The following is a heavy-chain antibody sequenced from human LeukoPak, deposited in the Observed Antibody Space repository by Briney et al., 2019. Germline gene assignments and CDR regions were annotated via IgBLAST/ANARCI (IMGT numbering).Heavy chain of an antibody. V-gene: IGHV1-8*01. CDR1: GYTFTIYD. CDR2: MNPNSGNT. Sequence: ASVTVSFKASGYTFTIYDINWVRQATGQGLEWMGWMNPNSGNTGYAQKFQGRVTMTRNTSISTAYMELSSLRSEDTAVYYCAREIVIGYSTWGQGTLVTVSS. J-gene: IGHJ4*02. CDR3: AREIVIGYST. D-gene: IGHD5-12*01.